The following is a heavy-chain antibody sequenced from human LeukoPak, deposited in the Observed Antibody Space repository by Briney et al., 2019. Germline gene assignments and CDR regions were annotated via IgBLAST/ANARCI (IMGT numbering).Heavy chain of an antibody. CDR2: IYYSGST. D-gene: IGHD6-19*01. V-gene: IGHV4-59*08. CDR1: GGSISSYY. J-gene: IGHJ4*02. Sequence: SETLSLTCTVSGGSISSYYWSWIRQPPGKGLEWIGYIYYSGSTNYNPSLKSRVTISVDTSKNQFSLKLSSVTAVDTAVHYCARQKEYSSGWYYWGQGTLVTVSS. CDR3: ARQKEYSSGWYY.